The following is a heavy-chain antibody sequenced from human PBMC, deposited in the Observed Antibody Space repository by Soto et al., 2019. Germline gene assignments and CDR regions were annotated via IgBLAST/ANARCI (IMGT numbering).Heavy chain of an antibody. V-gene: IGHV5-51*01. Sequence: LGESLKISGKASGYNFPNYWIAWVRQMPGQGLEWMGIIYPRDSETRFSPPIQGQVTISADKSTNTAYLQWSSLRASDTAMYYCERPVRSDGPGDSCRQGTLVTVSS. J-gene: IGHJ4*02. D-gene: IGHD2-15*01. CDR1: GYNFPNYW. CDR2: IYPRDSET. CDR3: ERPVRSDGPGDS.